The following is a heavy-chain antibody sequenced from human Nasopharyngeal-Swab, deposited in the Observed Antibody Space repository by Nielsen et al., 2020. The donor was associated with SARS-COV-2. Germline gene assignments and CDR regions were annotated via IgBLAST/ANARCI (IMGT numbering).Heavy chain of an antibody. CDR3: ARANRGVFGVVTRFDY. J-gene: IGHJ4*02. CDR1: GVSISSYY. Sequence: SETLSPTCTVSGVSISSYYWSWIRQPPGKGLEWIGYIYYSGSTNYNPSLKRRVTISVDTSKNQFSLKLSSVTAADTAVYYCARANRGVFGVVTRFDYWGQGTLVTVSS. V-gene: IGHV4-59*01. D-gene: IGHD3-3*01. CDR2: IYYSGST.